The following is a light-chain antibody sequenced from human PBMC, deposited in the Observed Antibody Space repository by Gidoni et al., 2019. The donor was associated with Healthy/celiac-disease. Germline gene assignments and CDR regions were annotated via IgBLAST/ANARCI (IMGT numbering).Light chain of an antibody. V-gene: IGKV1-39*01. J-gene: IGKJ5*01. CDR2: AAS. CDR1: QSISSY. CDR3: QQSYSTPLIT. Sequence: DIQMTQSPSSLSASVGDRATITCRASQSISSYLNWYQQKPGKAPKHLIYAASSLQSGVPSRFIGSGSGTDYTLTISSLQPEDVATYYCQQSYSTPLITFXQXTRLXIK.